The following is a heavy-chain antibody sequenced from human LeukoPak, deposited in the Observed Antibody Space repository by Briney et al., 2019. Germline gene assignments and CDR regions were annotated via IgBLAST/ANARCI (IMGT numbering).Heavy chain of an antibody. CDR2: INYDERKK. CDR1: GFTFNTYG. Sequence: GGSLRLSCVASGFTFNTYGLHWVRQAPGKGLEWVAFINYDERKKNYIDSVKGRFSISRDNSRNTLYLEMNSLGAEDTAMNYCARGAYSYGPYDALDIWGQGTMVTVSS. CDR3: ARGAYSYGPYDALDI. D-gene: IGHD5-18*01. V-gene: IGHV3-30*02. J-gene: IGHJ3*02.